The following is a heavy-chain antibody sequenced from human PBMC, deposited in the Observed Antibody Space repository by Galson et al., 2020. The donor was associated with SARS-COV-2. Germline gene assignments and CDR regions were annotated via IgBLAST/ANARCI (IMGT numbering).Heavy chain of an antibody. CDR1: GFTFSSYA. Sequence: GGSLKISCAASGFTFSSYAMHWVRQAPGKGLEWVAVISYDGSNKYYADSVKGRFTISRDNSKNTLYLQMNSLRAEDTAVYYCARAASGSYWGYFDYWGQGTLVTVSS. CDR2: ISYDGSNK. J-gene: IGHJ4*02. V-gene: IGHV3-30*01. D-gene: IGHD1-26*01. CDR3: ARAASGSYWGYFDY.